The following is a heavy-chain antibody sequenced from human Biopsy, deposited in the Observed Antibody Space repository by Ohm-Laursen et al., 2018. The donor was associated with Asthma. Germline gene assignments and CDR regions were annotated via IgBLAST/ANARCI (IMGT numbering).Heavy chain of an antibody. CDR1: GYTFNSAG. CDR2: ISVYNGNT. D-gene: IGHD3-10*01. CDR3: ARAVDYSHYYGIDV. J-gene: IGHJ6*02. Sequence: ASVKVSCKTSGYTFNSAGITWVRPAPGQGLEWMGWISVYNGNTKVAQKLQDRVTMITDTSTGTAYMELRSLRSDDTAVYFCARAVDYSHYYGIDVWGQGTTVTVS. V-gene: IGHV1-18*01.